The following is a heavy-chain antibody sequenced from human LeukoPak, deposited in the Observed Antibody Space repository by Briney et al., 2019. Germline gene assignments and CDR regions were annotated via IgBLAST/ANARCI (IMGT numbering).Heavy chain of an antibody. V-gene: IGHV1-18*01. Sequence: ASVKVSCKASGYTFTSYAITWVRQAPGQGLEWMGWISAYNGNTNYAQKFQGRVTMTTDTTSSTVYMELRSLRSDDTSIYYCARETTPWSYCSGTSCYPFDYWGQGTLVTVSS. J-gene: IGHJ4*02. CDR2: ISAYNGNT. CDR1: GYTFTSYA. CDR3: ARETTPWSYCSGTSCYPFDY. D-gene: IGHD2-2*01.